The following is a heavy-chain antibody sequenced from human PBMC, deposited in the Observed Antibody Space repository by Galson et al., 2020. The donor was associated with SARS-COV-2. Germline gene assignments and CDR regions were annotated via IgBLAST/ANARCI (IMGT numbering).Heavy chain of an antibody. CDR3: VGVNRHYYDKSGYSY. V-gene: IGHV1-18*01. Sequence: ASVKVSCKASGYTFANYGISWVRQAPGQGLEWMGWIAVYNGDTNYAQKFKDRVTVTTDTSTDTAYMELRSLTSDDTAVYYCVGVNRHYYDKSGYSYWGQGTLVTVSS. D-gene: IGHD3-22*01. J-gene: IGHJ4*02. CDR1: GYTFANYG. CDR2: IAVYNGDT.